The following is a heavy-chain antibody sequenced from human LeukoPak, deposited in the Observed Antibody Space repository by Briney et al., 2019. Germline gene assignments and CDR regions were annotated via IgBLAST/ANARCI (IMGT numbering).Heavy chain of an antibody. D-gene: IGHD2-15*01. CDR2: IDYSGTA. J-gene: IGHJ4*02. CDR3: ARGGSPNLFDY. CDR1: GDSISSSSHY. V-gene: IGHV4-39*07. Sequence: SETLSLTCTVSGDSISSSSHYWGCIRQPPGKGLEWIASIDYSGTASFNPSLKSRVTISVDTSMNQFSLRLTSVTAADTAVYYCARGGSPNLFDYWGQGTLVTVSS.